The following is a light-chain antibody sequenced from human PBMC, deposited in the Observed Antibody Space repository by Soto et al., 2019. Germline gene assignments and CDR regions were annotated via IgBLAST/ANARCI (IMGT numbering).Light chain of an antibody. CDR2: DAS. V-gene: IGKV3-11*01. J-gene: IGKJ2*01. Sequence: EIELTQSPATLSLSPGERATLSCRASQSVSSYLAWYQQKPDQAPSLLIYDASNRATGIPARFSGSGSGTDFTLTISSLEPEDFAVYYCQQRSNWPRTFGQGTKLEIK. CDR1: QSVSSY. CDR3: QQRSNWPRT.